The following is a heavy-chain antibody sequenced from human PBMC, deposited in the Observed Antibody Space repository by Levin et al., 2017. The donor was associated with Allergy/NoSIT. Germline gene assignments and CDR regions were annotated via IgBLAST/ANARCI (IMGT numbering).Heavy chain of an antibody. CDR3: ARGICSGDSCRYFHH. CDR2: INSGAST. CDR1: GFTVSSTY. V-gene: IGHV3-53*01. J-gene: IGHJ1*01. Sequence: PGGSLRLSCAASGFTVSSTYMSWVRQAPGKRLEWVSVINSGASTHYADSVKGRFTISRDNSKNTLYLQMDSLRAEDTAMYYCARGICSGDSCRYFHHWGQGTLVTVSS. D-gene: IGHD2-15*01.